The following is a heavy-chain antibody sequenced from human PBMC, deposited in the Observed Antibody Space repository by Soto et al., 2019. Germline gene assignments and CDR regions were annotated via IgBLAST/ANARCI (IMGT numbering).Heavy chain of an antibody. CDR1: GYTFTRYH. J-gene: IGHJ6*02. V-gene: IGHV1-46*01. CDR2: INTSCGTE. D-gene: IGHD3-10*01. Sequence: QVQLLQSGAEVKKPGASVKVSCKASGYTFTRYHVHWVRQAPGQGLEWMGVINTSCGTEAYAQEFMGRASFTTNPSTDTVYMELNSLTSQDTAFYYCARDSSYYSWSGSFSTYHFFGMDIWAQGTTVTVS. CDR3: ARDSSYYSWSGSFSTYHFFGMDI.